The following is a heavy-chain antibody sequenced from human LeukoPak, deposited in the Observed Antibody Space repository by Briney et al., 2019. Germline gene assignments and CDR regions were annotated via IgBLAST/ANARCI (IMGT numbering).Heavy chain of an antibody. J-gene: IGHJ4*02. D-gene: IGHD2-2*01. CDR3: ARVGSSLAYYFDY. CDR1: GGSINSGGYY. V-gene: IGHV4-31*03. CDR2: IYYSGST. Sequence: SQTLSLTCTVSGGSINSGGYYWSWIRQHPGKGLEWIGYIYYSGSTYYNPSLKSRVTISVDTSKNQFSLKLSSVTAADTAVYYCARVGSSLAYYFDYWGQGTLVTVSS.